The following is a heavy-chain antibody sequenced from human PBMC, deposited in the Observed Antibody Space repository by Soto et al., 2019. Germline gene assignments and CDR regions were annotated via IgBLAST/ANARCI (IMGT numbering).Heavy chain of an antibody. Sequence: EVQLVESGGGLVQPGGSLKLSCAASGFTFSRCAMDWVRQACGKWLEWVGRIRSKANSYATAYAASVKGRFTISSDDSKNTAYLQMNSLKTDDTAVYYCTRGYGYSYTDAGYWCQGALVTVSS. CDR3: TRGYGYSYTDAGY. V-gene: IGHV3-73*02. J-gene: IGHJ4*02. CDR1: GFTFSRCA. CDR2: IRSKANSYAT. D-gene: IGHD5-18*01.